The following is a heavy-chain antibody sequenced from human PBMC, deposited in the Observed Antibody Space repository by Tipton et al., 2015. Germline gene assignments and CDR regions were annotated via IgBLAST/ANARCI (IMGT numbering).Heavy chain of an antibody. Sequence: RSLRLSCAASGFTFEDYAMHWVRQTPGKGLEWVSSINWNSGSIGYAASVKGRFTISRDNAKNSLYLQMNSLRPEDTALYYCAKDMTQHFDILTGNYGGWGQGTLVTVSS. CDR1: GFTFEDYA. D-gene: IGHD3-9*01. V-gene: IGHV3-9*01. CDR3: AKDMTQHFDILTGNYGG. CDR2: INWNSGSI. J-gene: IGHJ4*02.